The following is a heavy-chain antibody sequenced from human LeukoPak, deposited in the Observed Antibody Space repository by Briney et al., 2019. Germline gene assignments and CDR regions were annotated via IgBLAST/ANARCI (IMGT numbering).Heavy chain of an antibody. CDR2: INSDGSST. CDR1: GFTFSSYW. Sequence: GGSLRLSCAASGFTFSSYWMHWVRQAPGKGLVWVSRINSDGSSTSYADSVTGRFTISRDNAKNTLYLQMNSLRAEDTAVYYCASSNFSSSWYSGWKSGYYGMDVWGQGTTVTVSS. CDR3: ASSNFSSSWYSGWKSGYYGMDV. V-gene: IGHV3-74*01. J-gene: IGHJ6*02. D-gene: IGHD6-13*01.